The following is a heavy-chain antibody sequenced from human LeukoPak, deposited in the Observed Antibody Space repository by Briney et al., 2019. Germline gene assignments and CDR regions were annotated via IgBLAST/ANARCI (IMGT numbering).Heavy chain of an antibody. V-gene: IGHV3-9*01. CDR2: ISWNSGII. CDR1: GFTFDDYA. D-gene: IGHD3-22*01. Sequence: GGSLRLSCAASGFTFDDYAMHWVRQAPGKGVEWVSGISWNSGIIGYADSVKGRFTISRDNAKNSLYLQMNSLRAEDTSLYYCAKGGGYYDSSGYFIFDYWGLGTLVTVSS. J-gene: IGHJ4*02. CDR3: AKGGGYYDSSGYFIFDY.